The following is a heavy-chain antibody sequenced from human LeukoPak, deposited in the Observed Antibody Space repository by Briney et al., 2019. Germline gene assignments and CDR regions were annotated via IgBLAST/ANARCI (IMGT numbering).Heavy chain of an antibody. CDR1: GYTFTSYD. D-gene: IGHD3-3*01. Sequence: GASVKVSCKASGYTFTSYDINWVRQATGQGLEWRGWMNPISGNTGYAQKFQGRVTMTRNTSISTAYMELSSLRSEDTAVYYCVRDVRYYDFWSGYYGYNWFDPWGQGTLVTVSS. CDR3: VRDVRYYDFWSGYYGYNWFDP. CDR2: MNPISGNT. J-gene: IGHJ5*02. V-gene: IGHV1-8*01.